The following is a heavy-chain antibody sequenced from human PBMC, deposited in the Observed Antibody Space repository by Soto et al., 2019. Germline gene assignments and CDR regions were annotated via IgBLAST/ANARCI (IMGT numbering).Heavy chain of an antibody. CDR1: GDSVSSNSAA. CDR2: TYYRSKWYN. J-gene: IGHJ6*02. D-gene: IGHD6-6*01. Sequence: SQTLSLTCAISGDSVSSNSAAWNWIRQSPSRGLEWLGRTYYRSKWYNDYAVSVKSRVTISVDTSKNQFSLKLSSVTAADTAVYYCARDSQAARPWDYYYYYYGMDVWGQGTTVTVSS. V-gene: IGHV6-1*01. CDR3: ARDSQAARPWDYYYYYYGMDV.